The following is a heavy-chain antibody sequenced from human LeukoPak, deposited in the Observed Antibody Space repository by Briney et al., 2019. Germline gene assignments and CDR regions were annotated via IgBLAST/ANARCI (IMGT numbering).Heavy chain of an antibody. CDR3: ARDPYSGYDFPFDY. D-gene: IGHD5-12*01. J-gene: IGHJ4*02. CDR1: GFTFSSYS. CDR2: ISSSSSYI. Sequence: GGSLRLSCAASGFTFSSYSMNWARQAPGKGLEWVSSISSSSSYIYYADSVKGRFTISRDNAKNSLYLQMNSLRAEDTAVYYCARDPYSGYDFPFDYWGQGTLVTVSS. V-gene: IGHV3-21*01.